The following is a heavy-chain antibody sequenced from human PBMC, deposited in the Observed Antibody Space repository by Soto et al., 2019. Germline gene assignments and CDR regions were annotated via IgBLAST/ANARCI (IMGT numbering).Heavy chain of an antibody. D-gene: IGHD5-12*01. Sequence: EVQLVESGGGLVPRGGSLRLSCAASGFTFKSFEMNWVRQAPGQGLEWLSYISSSSTTIYYADSVRGRFTISRDNSKNSLYLQMNSLRDEDTATYYWAREVDSRGHSYQEYGMDVWGQGTTVTVSS. CDR1: GFTFKSFE. V-gene: IGHV3-48*03. J-gene: IGHJ6*02. CDR2: ISSSSTTI. CDR3: AREVDSRGHSYQEYGMDV.